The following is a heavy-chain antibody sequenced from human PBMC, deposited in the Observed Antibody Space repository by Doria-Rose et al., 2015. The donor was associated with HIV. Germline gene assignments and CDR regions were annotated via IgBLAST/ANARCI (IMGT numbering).Heavy chain of an antibody. Sequence: RLSCAASGFTFSSYALHRVRQAPGKGLEWVSTIAFDGSENHYIDSVKGRFTVSRDNSRNTLYLQMNSLRPEDTAVYYCARDSDSSGWYVPYDYWGQGTLVTVSS. CDR2: IAFDGSEN. D-gene: IGHD6-19*01. CDR1: GFTFSSYA. J-gene: IGHJ4*02. V-gene: IGHV3-30-3*01. CDR3: ARDSDSSGWYVPYDY.